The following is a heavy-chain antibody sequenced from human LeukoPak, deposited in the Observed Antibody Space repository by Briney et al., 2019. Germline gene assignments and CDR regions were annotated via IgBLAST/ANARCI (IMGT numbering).Heavy chain of an antibody. Sequence: SVKVSCKASGGTFSSYAISWVRQAPGQGLEWMGGIIPIFGTANYAQKFQGRVTITADESTSTACMELSSLRSEDTAVYYCARTTYYYDSSGYYRYAFDIWGQGTMVTVSS. J-gene: IGHJ3*02. D-gene: IGHD3-22*01. CDR1: GGTFSSYA. V-gene: IGHV1-69*01. CDR3: ARTTYYYDSSGYYRYAFDI. CDR2: IIPIFGTA.